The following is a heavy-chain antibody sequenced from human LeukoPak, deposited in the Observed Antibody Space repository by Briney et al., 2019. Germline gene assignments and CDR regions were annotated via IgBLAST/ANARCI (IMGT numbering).Heavy chain of an antibody. Sequence: SETLSLTCTVSGGSMTSSYYYWGWIRQPPGKGLEWNGSISNSGNTYYNPSLKSPVTMSVDTSKNQFSMTLSPVTAADTAVYYCAGGLQIAVAGRIYFAYWGQGTLVTVSS. CDR2: ISNSGNT. CDR3: AGGLQIAVAGRIYFAY. D-gene: IGHD6-19*01. CDR1: GGSMTSSYYY. V-gene: IGHV4-39*01. J-gene: IGHJ4*02.